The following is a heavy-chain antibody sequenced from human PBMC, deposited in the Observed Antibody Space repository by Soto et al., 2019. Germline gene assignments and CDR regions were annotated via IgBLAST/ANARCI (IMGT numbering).Heavy chain of an antibody. V-gene: IGHV4-39*01. D-gene: IGHD5-12*01. CDR3: AMPAGYNSNWFDP. Sequence: SETLSLTCTVSGGSISSSSYYWGWIRQPPGKGLEWIGSIYYSGSTYYNSSLKSRVTISVDTSKNQFSLKLSSVTAADTAVYYCAMPAGYNSNWFDPWGQGTLVTVSS. CDR1: GGSISSSSYY. J-gene: IGHJ5*02. CDR2: IYYSGST.